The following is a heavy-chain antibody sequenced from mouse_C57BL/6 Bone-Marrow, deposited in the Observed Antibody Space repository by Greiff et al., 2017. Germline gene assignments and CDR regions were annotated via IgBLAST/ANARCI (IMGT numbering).Heavy chain of an antibody. D-gene: IGHD2-4*01. V-gene: IGHV1-31*01. Sequence: VQLQQSGPELVKPGASVKISCKASGYSFTGYYMHWVKQSPGNILDWIGYIYPYNGVTSYNQKFKGKATLTVDKSSSTAYMQLSSLTSEDSAVYYGARRGLRHGAMDYWGQGTSVTVSS. J-gene: IGHJ4*01. CDR2: IYPYNGVT. CDR3: ARRGLRHGAMDY. CDR1: GYSFTGYY.